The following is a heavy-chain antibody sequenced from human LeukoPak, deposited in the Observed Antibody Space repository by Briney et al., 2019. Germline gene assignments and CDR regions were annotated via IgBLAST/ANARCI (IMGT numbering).Heavy chain of an antibody. D-gene: IGHD6-13*01. J-gene: IGHJ5*02. V-gene: IGHV3-30-3*01. Sequence: PGRSLRLSCAASGFTFSSYAMHWVRQAPAGGREWVAVISYDGSNKYYADSVKGRFTISRDNSKNTLYLQMNSLRAEDTAVYYCARHSRAYSSSWYSWFDPWGQGTLVTVSS. CDR3: ARHSRAYSSSWYSWFDP. CDR1: GFTFSSYA. CDR2: ISYDGSNK.